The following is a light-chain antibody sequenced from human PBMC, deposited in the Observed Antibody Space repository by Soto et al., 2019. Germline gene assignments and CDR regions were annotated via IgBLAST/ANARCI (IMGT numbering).Light chain of an antibody. CDR3: QQSFNTLT. J-gene: IGKJ4*01. V-gene: IGKV1-39*01. Sequence: DIQMTQSPSSLSASVGDRVTITCRASHSIGTYLSWYQHRPGKAPKLLIYSASTLQSGVPPRFSGSGSGTDFTLTISSLQPEDFATYYCQQSFNTLTFGGGTMVDIK. CDR1: HSIGTY. CDR2: SAS.